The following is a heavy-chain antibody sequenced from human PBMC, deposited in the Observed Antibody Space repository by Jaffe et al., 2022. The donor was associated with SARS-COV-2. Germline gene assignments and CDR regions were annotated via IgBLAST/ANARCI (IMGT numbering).Heavy chain of an antibody. J-gene: IGHJ6*03. CDR2: IIPIFGTA. D-gene: IGHD3-10*01. Sequence: QVQLVQSGAEVKKPGSSVKVSCKASGGTFSSYAISWVRQAPGQGLEWMGGIIPIFGTANYAQKFQGRVTITADESTSTAYMELSSLRSEDTAVYYCARTFTGSYYNPPSDYYYYYMDVWGKGTTVTVSS. CDR1: GGTFSSYA. V-gene: IGHV1-69*01. CDR3: ARTFTGSYYNPPSDYYYYYMDV.